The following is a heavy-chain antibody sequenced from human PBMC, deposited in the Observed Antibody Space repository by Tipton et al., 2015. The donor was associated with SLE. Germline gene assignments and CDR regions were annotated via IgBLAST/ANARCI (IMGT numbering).Heavy chain of an antibody. Sequence: TLSLTCTVSGYSISTGYYWGWIRQPPGKGLEWIGNMYQTGTTDYNPSLKSRVTISIDTSKNQFSLKLSAVTAADTAVYYCARALNNGWRLGDRFDPWGQGTLVTVSS. V-gene: IGHV4-38-2*02. CDR3: ARALNNGWRLGDRFDP. CDR1: GYSISTGYY. CDR2: MYQTGTT. J-gene: IGHJ5*02. D-gene: IGHD5-24*01.